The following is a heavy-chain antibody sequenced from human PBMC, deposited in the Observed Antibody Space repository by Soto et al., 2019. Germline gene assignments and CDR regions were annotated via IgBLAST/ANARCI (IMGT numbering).Heavy chain of an antibody. CDR2: INPNSGGT. CDR3: ARGGNYYGSGSYLEYYYGMDV. CDR1: GYTFTGYY. Sequence: ASVKVSCKASGYTFTGYYMHWVRQAPGQGLEWMGWINPNSGGTNYAQKFQGWVTMTRDTSISTAYMELSRLRSDDTAVYYCARGGNYYGSGSYLEYYYGMDVWGQGTTVTSP. D-gene: IGHD3-10*01. J-gene: IGHJ6*02. V-gene: IGHV1-2*04.